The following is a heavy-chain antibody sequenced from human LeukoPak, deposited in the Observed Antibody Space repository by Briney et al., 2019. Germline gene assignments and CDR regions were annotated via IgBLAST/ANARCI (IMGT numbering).Heavy chain of an antibody. CDR1: GFTFSSYA. D-gene: IGHD2-15*01. CDR3: AIWGGYCSGGSCPNY. V-gene: IGHV3-23*01. J-gene: IGHJ4*02. CDR2: ISGSGGST. Sequence: GGSLRLSCAASGFTFSSYAMSWVRQAPGKGLEWVSAISGSGGSTYYADSVKGRFTISRDSSKNTLYLQMNSLRAEDTAVYYCAIWGGYCSGGSCPNYWGQGTLVTVSS.